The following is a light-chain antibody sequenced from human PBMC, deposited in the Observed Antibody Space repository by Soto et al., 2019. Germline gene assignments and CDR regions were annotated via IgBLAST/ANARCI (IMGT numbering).Light chain of an antibody. J-gene: IGKJ5*01. Sequence: EIVLTQSPGTLSLSPVERATLSCRASQSVSSSYLAWYQQKPGQAPRLLIYGASSRATGIPDRFSGSGSGTDFTLTIRRLEPEDFAVYYCQQYGSSITFGQGTRLEIK. V-gene: IGKV3-20*01. CDR3: QQYGSSIT. CDR2: GAS. CDR1: QSVSSSY.